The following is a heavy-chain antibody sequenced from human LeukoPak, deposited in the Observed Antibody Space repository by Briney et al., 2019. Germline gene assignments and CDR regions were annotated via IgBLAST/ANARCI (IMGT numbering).Heavy chain of an antibody. Sequence: GGCLRLSCAASGFTSRSYGMHWVRPAPGKGREWVAFVWYVGSDKYYADPPKGAFTTSRDNYKNMLYLQMNSLRAEDTAVYYCAKIAVAGERFDYWGQGTLVTVSS. CDR1: GFTSRSYG. CDR3: AKIAVAGERFDY. CDR2: VWYVGSDK. D-gene: IGHD6-19*01. J-gene: IGHJ4*02. V-gene: IGHV3-30*02.